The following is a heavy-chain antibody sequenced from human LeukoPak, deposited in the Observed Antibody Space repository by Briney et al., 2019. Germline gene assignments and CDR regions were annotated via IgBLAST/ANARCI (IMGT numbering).Heavy chain of an antibody. Sequence: PSQTLSLTCAVYGGSFSGYYRSWIRQPPGKGLEWIGEINHSGSTNYNPSLKSRVTISVDTSKNQFSLKLSSVTAADTAVYYCAGDAFDIWGQGTMVTVSS. CDR1: GGSFSGYY. J-gene: IGHJ3*02. CDR2: INHSGST. V-gene: IGHV4-34*01. CDR3: AGDAFDI.